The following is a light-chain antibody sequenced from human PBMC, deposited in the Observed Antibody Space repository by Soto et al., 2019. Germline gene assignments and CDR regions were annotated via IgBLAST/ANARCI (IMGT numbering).Light chain of an antibody. J-gene: IGKJ1*01. CDR3: QQSYSTLWT. CDR2: AAS. Sequence: DREMIQLPSSPSATIGDRVTITCQASQDISNYLNWYQQKPGKAPKLLIYAASSLQSGVPSRFSGSGSGTDFTLTISCLQPEDFATYYCQQSYSTLWTFGQGTRWIS. CDR1: QDISNY. V-gene: IGKV1-39*01.